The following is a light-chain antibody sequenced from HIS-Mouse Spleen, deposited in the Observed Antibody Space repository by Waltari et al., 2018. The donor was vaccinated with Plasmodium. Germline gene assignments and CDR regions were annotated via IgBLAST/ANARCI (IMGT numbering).Light chain of an antibody. Sequence: DIVMTQSPATLSVSPGERAPPSCRASQSVSSNLAWYQQNPGQAPRLLIYGASTRATGIPARFSGSGSGTEFTLTISSLQSEDFAVYYCQQYNNWSFTFGPGTKVDIK. CDR2: GAS. V-gene: IGKV3-15*01. CDR1: QSVSSN. J-gene: IGKJ3*01. CDR3: QQYNNWSFT.